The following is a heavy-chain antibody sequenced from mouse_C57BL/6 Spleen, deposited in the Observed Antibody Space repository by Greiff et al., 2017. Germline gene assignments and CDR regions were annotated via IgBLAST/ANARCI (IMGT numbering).Heavy chain of an antibody. CDR1: GYTFTNCW. Sequence: VQLQESGAELVRPGTSVKMSCKASGYTFTNCWIGWAKQRPGHGLEWIGDIYPGGGYTNYNEKFKGKATLTADKSSSTAYMQFSSLTSEDSAIYYGARVYYGSSPHFDYWGQGTTLTVSS. D-gene: IGHD1-1*01. CDR2: IYPGGGYT. V-gene: IGHV1-63*01. CDR3: ARVYYGSSPHFDY. J-gene: IGHJ2*01.